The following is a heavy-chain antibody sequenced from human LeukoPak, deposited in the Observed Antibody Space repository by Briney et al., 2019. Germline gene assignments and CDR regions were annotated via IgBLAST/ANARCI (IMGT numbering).Heavy chain of an antibody. CDR1: GYSISSSNW. V-gene: IGHV4-28*05. Sequence: SSETLSLTCAVSGYSISSSNWWGWIRQPPGKGLEWIGYIYYSGSIYYNPSLKSRVTMSVDTSKNQFSLKLSSVTAVDTAVYYCARTMSSSHTVYGMDVWGQGTTVTVSS. CDR2: IYYSGSI. D-gene: IGHD2-2*02. J-gene: IGHJ6*02. CDR3: ARTMSSSHTVYGMDV.